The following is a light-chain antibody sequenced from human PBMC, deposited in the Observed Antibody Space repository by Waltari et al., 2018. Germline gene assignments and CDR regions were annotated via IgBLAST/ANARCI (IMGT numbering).Light chain of an antibody. V-gene: IGKV4-1*01. CDR2: WAS. Sequence: DIVMTQSPDSLAVSLGERATINCKSSQTVLYRDNNKNYLTWYQQKPGQPPKLLFSWASIRESGVPDRLSASGSGTDFSLTISNLQAEDVAVYSCQQYYDSPLTFGGGTKVEIK. J-gene: IGKJ4*01. CDR1: QTVLYRDNNKNY. CDR3: QQYYDSPLT.